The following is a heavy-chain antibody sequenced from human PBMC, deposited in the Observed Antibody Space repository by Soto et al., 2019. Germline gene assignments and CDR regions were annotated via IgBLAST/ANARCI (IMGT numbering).Heavy chain of an antibody. Sequence: EVQLVESGGGLVQPGGSLRLSCATSGFNFSNYNMNWVRQAPGKGLEWVSYISGSSSTIYYADSVKGRFTISRDDAKKFLYLQKNSQTAEDTALYYCPRHQYRLLLGNFAYWGQGTLVTVSS. J-gene: IGHJ4*02. CDR3: PRHQYRLLLGNFAY. CDR2: ISGSSSTI. D-gene: IGHD2-2*01. V-gene: IGHV3-48*01. CDR1: GFNFSNYN.